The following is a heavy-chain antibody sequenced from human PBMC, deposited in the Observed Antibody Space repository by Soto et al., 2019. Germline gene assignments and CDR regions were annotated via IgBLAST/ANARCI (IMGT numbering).Heavy chain of an antibody. CDR1: GFSLSTSGVA. CDR2: IYWDDDK. J-gene: IGHJ5*02. Sequence: GPTLVNPTQTLTLTCTFSGFSLSTSGVAVGWVRQPPGKALEWLALIYWDDDKRYSPSLKSRPTITKDTSKNQVVLTMTNMDPVDTATYYCAHRPPERGLATFDPWGQGTLVTVS. D-gene: IGHD1-1*01. CDR3: AHRPPERGLATFDP. V-gene: IGHV2-5*02.